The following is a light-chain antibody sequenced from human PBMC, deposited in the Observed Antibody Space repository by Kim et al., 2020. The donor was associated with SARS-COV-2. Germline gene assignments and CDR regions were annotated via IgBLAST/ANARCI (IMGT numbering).Light chain of an antibody. CDR3: GTWDSSLGIGGSSV. CDR2: DND. J-gene: IGLJ1*01. V-gene: IGLV1-51*01. CDR1: TSNIENNY. Sequence: QSVLTQPPSVSAAPGQRVTISCSGSTSNIENNYVSWYQKFPGTAPKLLIHDNDKRPSGIPDRFSGSKSGTSATLDITGLQTGDEAEYYCGTWDSSLGIGGSSVFGTGTKVTVL.